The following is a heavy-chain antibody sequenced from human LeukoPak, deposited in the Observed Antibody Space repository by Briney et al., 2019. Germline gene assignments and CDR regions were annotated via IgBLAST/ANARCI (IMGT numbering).Heavy chain of an antibody. CDR3: ASADFLNNWFDP. D-gene: IGHD3/OR15-3a*01. V-gene: IGHV1-46*01. CDR1: GYTFTSYY. CDR2: INPSGGST. Sequence: ASVKVSCKASGYTFTSYYMHWVRQAPGQGLEWMGIINPSGGSTSYAQKFQGRVTMTRDTSTSTVYMELSSLRSEDTAVYYCASADFLNNWFDPWGQGTLVTVSS. J-gene: IGHJ5*02.